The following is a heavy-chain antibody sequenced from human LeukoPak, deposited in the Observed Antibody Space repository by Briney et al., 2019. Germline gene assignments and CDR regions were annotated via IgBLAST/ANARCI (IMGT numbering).Heavy chain of an antibody. V-gene: IGHV3-30*04. CDR1: GFTFSRYV. Sequence: PGGSLRLSCVASGFTFSRYVMHWVRQAPGKGLEWVAFISYDGNNKYYADSVKGRFTISRDNSKNTPYLQMNSLRTEDTAVYYCATESMLDWSGFDYWGQGTLVTVSS. J-gene: IGHJ4*02. CDR2: ISYDGNNK. CDR3: ATESMLDWSGFDY. D-gene: IGHD3-9*01.